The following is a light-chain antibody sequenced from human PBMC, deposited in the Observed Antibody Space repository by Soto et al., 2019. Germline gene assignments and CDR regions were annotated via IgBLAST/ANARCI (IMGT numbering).Light chain of an antibody. CDR2: DAS. CDR3: QQRSNSPVT. CDR1: QSVSSY. J-gene: IGKJ4*01. V-gene: IGKV3-11*01. Sequence: EIVLTQSPATLYLSPGERATLSCRATQSVSSYLAWYQQKPGQAPRLLIYDASNRATGIPARFSGSGSGTAFPLAISSLEPEDFAVYYCQQRSNSPVTFGGGTKVEIK.